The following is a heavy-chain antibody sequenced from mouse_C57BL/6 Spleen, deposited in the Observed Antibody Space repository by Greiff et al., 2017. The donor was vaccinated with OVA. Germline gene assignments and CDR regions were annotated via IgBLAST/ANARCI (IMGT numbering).Heavy chain of an antibody. Sequence: QVQLQQSGAELVMPGASVKLSCKASGYTFTSYWMHWVKQRPGQGLEWIGEIDPSDSYTNYNQKLKGKSTLTVDKSSSTAYMQLSSLTSEDSAVYYCARSGTGYFDVWGTGTTVAVSS. CDR3: ARSGTGYFDV. D-gene: IGHD4-1*01. J-gene: IGHJ1*03. CDR1: GYTFTSYW. CDR2: IDPSDSYT. V-gene: IGHV1-69*01.